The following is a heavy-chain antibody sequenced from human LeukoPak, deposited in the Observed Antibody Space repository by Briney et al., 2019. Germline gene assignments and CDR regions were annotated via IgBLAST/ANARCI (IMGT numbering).Heavy chain of an antibody. CDR1: GYTFISHY. Sequence: ASVKVPCKTSGYTFISHYVHWVRQAPGKGLEWMGGFDPEDGETIYAQKFQGRVTMTEDTSTDTAYMELSSLRSEDTAVYYCATRKITMPSPSTLDYWGQGTLVTVSS. J-gene: IGHJ4*02. CDR3: ATRKITMPSPSTLDY. CDR2: FDPEDGET. V-gene: IGHV1-24*01. D-gene: IGHD3-10*01.